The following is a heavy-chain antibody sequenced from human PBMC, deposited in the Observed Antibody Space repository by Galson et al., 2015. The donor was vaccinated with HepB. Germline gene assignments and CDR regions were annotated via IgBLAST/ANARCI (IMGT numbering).Heavy chain of an antibody. Sequence: SLRLSCAASGFTFSDSTMHWLRQASGKGLEWVGHIGSRADRYATAYAESLKGRFTISRDDSTNTAFLQVNSLKAEDTALYYCASPTMTSRWGQGTLVTVSS. CDR2: IGSRADRYAT. V-gene: IGHV3-73*01. J-gene: IGHJ4*02. D-gene: IGHD4-17*01. CDR1: GFTFSDST. CDR3: ASPTMTSR.